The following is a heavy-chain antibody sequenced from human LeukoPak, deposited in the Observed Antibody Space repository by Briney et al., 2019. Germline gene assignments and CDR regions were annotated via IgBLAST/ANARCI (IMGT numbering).Heavy chain of an antibody. V-gene: IGHV4-39*01. J-gene: IGHJ6*03. CDR2: IYYSGST. CDR3: ASQDTDWSTSCSRGYYMDV. CDR1: GGSIISSSYY. Sequence: PSETLSLTCTVSGGSIISSSYYWGWIRQPPGKGLEWIGSIYYSGSTYYNPSLKSRVTISVDTSKNQFSLKLSSVTAADTAVYYCASQDTDWSTSCSRGYYMDVWGKGTTVTVSS. D-gene: IGHD2-2*01.